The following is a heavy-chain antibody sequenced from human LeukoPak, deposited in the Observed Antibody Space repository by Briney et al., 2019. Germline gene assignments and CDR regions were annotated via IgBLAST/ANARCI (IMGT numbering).Heavy chain of an antibody. D-gene: IGHD6-6*01. V-gene: IGHV3-23*01. J-gene: IGHJ4*02. Sequence: GGSLRLSCAASGFTFSSYAISWVRQAPGKGLEWVSAISGSGGSTYYADSVKGRFTISRDNSKNTLYLQMNSLRAEDTAVYYCAKDREGIAATAPALLYFDYWGQGTLVTVSS. CDR3: AKDREGIAATAPALLYFDY. CDR1: GFTFSSYA. CDR2: ISGSGGST.